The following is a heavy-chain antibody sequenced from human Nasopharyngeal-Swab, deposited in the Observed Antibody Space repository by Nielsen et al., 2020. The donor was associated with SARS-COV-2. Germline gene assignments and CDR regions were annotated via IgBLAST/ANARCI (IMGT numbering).Heavy chain of an antibody. CDR3: ARERFWSGLNWFDP. CDR2: IYTSGST. J-gene: IGHJ5*02. CDR1: GGSISSYY. D-gene: IGHD3-3*01. Sequence: SETLSLTCTVSGGSISSYYWSWIRQPAGKGLEWIGRIYTSGSTNYNPYLKSRVTMSVDTSKNQFSLKLSSVTAADTAVYYCARERFWSGLNWFDPWGQGTLVTVSS. V-gene: IGHV4-4*07.